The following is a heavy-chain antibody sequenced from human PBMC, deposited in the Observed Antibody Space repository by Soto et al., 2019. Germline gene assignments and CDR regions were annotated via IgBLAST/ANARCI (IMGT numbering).Heavy chain of an antibody. CDR2: IKSKIDGGTT. J-gene: IGHJ4*02. CDR3: TTDTFYDVLTGSGTNPYYFDY. D-gene: IGHD3-9*01. Sequence: EVQLVESGGDLVKPGGSLRLSCAASSFTFSNAWMNWVRQAPGKGLEWVGRIKSKIDGGTTDYPAPVKGRFTISTDDSKNTLYLQMNSLKTEDTALYYCTTDTFYDVLTGSGTNPYYFDYWGQGTLVTVSS. V-gene: IGHV3-15*07. CDR1: SFTFSNAW.